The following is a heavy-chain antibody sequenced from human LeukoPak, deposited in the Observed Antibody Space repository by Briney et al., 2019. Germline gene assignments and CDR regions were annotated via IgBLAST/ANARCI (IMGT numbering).Heavy chain of an antibody. V-gene: IGHV1-2*02. CDR1: GYTFTGYY. D-gene: IGHD6-13*01. CDR2: INPNRGGT. J-gene: IGHJ4*02. CDR3: ARIYRSSWFDY. Sequence: VASVKVSCKASGYTFTGYYIHWVRQAPGQGLEWMGWINPNRGGTNYAQKFQGRVTMTRDTSSNTAYMELSRLRSDDTAVYYCARIYRSSWFDYWGPGTLVTVSS.